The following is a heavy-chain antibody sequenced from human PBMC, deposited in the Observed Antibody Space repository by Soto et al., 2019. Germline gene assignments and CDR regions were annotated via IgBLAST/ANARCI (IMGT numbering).Heavy chain of an antibody. D-gene: IGHD5-12*01. V-gene: IGHV4-39*02. Sequence: RSLTCTVSGGSINSHNIYWGWIRQPPGRGLEWIGSMYFGGSPYYTPSLRSRVTISIDTSKNHFSLKLSSVTAADTAVYYCASEGGAYVRPRGYYFDYWGQGTLVTVSS. CDR2: MYFGGSP. CDR3: ASEGGAYVRPRGYYFDY. CDR1: GGSINSHNIY. J-gene: IGHJ4*02.